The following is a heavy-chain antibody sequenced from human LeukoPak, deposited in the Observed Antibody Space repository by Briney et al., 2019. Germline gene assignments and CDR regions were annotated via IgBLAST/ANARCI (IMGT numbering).Heavy chain of an antibody. CDR1: GYTFTGYY. Sequence: ASVKVSCKASGYTFTGYYMHWVRQAPGQGLEWMGWINPNSGGTNYAQKFQGRVTMTRDTSISTAYTELSRLRSDDTAVYYCARELVVVAARKAYYYYGMDVWGQGTTVTVSS. CDR3: ARELVVVAARKAYYYYGMDV. J-gene: IGHJ6*02. CDR2: INPNSGGT. V-gene: IGHV1-2*02. D-gene: IGHD2-15*01.